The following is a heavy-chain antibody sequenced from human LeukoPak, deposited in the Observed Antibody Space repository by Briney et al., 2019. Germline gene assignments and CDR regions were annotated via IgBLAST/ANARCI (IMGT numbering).Heavy chain of an antibody. V-gene: IGHV1-8*01. D-gene: IGHD1-26*01. CDR1: GYTFTSYD. J-gene: IGHJ6*02. CDR2: MNPNSGNT. CDR3: ARHGGSYYYYYGMDV. Sequence: ASVKVSCKPSGYTFTSYDINWVRQATGQGLEWMGWMNPNSGNTGYAQKFQGRVTMTRNTSISTAYMELSSLRSEDTAVYYCARHGGSYYYYYGMDVWGQGTTVTVSS.